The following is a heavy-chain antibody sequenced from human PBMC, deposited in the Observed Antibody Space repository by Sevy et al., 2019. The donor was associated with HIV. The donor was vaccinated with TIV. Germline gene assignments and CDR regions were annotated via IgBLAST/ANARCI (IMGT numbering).Heavy chain of an antibody. J-gene: IGHJ2*01. Sequence: SETLSLTCTVSGGSISRSSYYWGWIRQPPGKGLEWIGSIYSTGSTSYNPSVKSRVTWSADTSKNQFSLKLDSVSAADTAVYYCATPRGRHWHVGTRGYFVLWGRGALVTDSS. V-gene: IGHV4-39*01. CDR2: IYSTGST. CDR3: ATPRGRHWHVGTRGYFVL. CDR1: GGSISRSSYY. D-gene: IGHD1-1*01.